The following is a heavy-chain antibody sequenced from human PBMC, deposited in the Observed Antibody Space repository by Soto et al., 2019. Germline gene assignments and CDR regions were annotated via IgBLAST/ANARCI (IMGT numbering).Heavy chain of an antibody. CDR3: ARVSGYCSTTSCLGNFDS. J-gene: IGHJ4*02. CDR1: GVSINNYH. CDR2: ISYTGTT. V-gene: IGHV4-59*13. D-gene: IGHD2-2*01. Sequence: PSETLSLTCTVSGVSINNYHWGWIRQSPGKGLEWIAYISYTGTTNYNPSLKSRVTISVDMSKNQFSLNFRSVTIADTAVYYCARVSGYCSTTSCLGNFDSWGQGTLVTVS.